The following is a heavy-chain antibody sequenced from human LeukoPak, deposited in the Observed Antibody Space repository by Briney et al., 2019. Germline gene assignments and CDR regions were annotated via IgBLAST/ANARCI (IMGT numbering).Heavy chain of an antibody. CDR1: GFTFSSYS. J-gene: IGHJ6*02. V-gene: IGHV3-21*01. CDR2: ISSSSSYI. CDR3: ARDGSGSYGMDV. D-gene: IGHD3-10*01. Sequence: SGGSLRLSCAASGFTFSSYSMNWVRQAPGKGLEWVSSISSSSSYIYYADSVKGRFTISRDNAKNSLYLQMNSLRAGDTAVYYCARDGSGSYGMDVWGQGTTVTVSS.